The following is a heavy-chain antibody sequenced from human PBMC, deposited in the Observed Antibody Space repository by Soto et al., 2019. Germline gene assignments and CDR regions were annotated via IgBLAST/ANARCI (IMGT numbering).Heavy chain of an antibody. J-gene: IGHJ4*02. D-gene: IGHD6-19*01. V-gene: IGHV3-23*01. CDR2: ISCCGGTA. CDR3: AKADGQQWLLPHLEN. CDR1: GFNFNKYA. Sequence: VQLLESGGGLVRPGESLRLSCAASGFNFNKYAMSWVRQAPGEGLEWVSGISCCGGTASYADSVKGRFTIARDDAKNTQYVDMNSLRVEDTAEYYCAKADGQQWLLPHLENWGRGTLVTVS.